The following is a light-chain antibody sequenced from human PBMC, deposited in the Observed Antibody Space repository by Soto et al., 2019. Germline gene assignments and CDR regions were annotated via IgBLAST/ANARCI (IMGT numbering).Light chain of an antibody. CDR1: QSVSSSY. CDR3: QQSGSSPFS. V-gene: IGKV3-20*01. Sequence: EIVLTQSPGTLSLSPGEGATLSCRASQSVSSSYLAWYQQKPGQAPRLLIYGASSRATGIPDRFSGSGSGTDFTLTISRLGPEDFAVYYCQQSGSSPFSFGGGTKVEIK. CDR2: GAS. J-gene: IGKJ4*01.